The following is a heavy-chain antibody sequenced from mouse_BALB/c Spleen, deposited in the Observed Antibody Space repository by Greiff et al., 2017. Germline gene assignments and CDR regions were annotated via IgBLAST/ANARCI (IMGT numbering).Heavy chain of an antibody. CDR1: GYTFTDYN. Sequence: VQLKQSGPELVKPGASVKISCKASGYTFTDYNMHWVKQSHGKSLEWIGYIYPYNGGTGYNQKFKSKATLTVDNSSSTAYMELRSLTSEDSAVYYCASPIHYYGPDYWGQGTTLTVSS. D-gene: IGHD1-2*01. CDR2: IYPYNGGT. CDR3: ASPIHYYGPDY. J-gene: IGHJ2*01. V-gene: IGHV1S29*02.